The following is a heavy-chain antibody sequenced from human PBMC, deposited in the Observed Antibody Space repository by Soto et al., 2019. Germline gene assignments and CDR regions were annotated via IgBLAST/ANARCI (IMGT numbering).Heavy chain of an antibody. D-gene: IGHD1-26*01. CDR3: ARAIVGPTTTGWLDP. Sequence: QVQLVQSGAEVKKPGSSVKVSCKASGGTFSRYVISWVRQAPGQGLEWMGGIIPIFGTANYAQKFQGRVTITADESTSTAYMELSSLRFADTAVYYCARAIVGPTTTGWLDPWGQGTLVTVSS. CDR1: GGTFSRYV. CDR2: IIPIFGTA. J-gene: IGHJ5*02. V-gene: IGHV1-69*01.